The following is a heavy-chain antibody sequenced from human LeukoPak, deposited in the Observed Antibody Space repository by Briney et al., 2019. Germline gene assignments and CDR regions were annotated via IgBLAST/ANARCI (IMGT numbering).Heavy chain of an antibody. CDR3: ARESIIGTTVSYYFDY. J-gene: IGHJ4*02. D-gene: IGHD1-20*01. CDR2: ISSSSTYI. V-gene: IGHV3-21*01. CDR1: GFTFSSYG. Sequence: PGGSLRLSCAASGFTFSSYGMNWVRQAPGKGLEWVSSISSSSTYIYYADSAKGRFTISRDNAKNSLYLQMNSLRAEDTAVYYCARESIIGTTVSYYFDYWGQGTLVTVSS.